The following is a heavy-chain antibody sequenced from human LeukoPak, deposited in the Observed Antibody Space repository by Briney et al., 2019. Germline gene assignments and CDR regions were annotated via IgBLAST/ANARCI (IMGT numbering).Heavy chain of an antibody. CDR1: GDSVSSNSAA. CDR3: ARETSFRYYDFWSGWGY. D-gene: IGHD3-3*01. J-gene: IGHJ4*02. Sequence: SQTLSLTCAISGDSVSSNSAAWNWTRQSPSRGLEWLGRTYYRSKWYNDYAVSVKSRITINPDTSKNQVSLQLNSVTPEDTAVYYCARETSFRYYDFWSGWGYWGQGTLVTVSS. CDR2: TYYRSKWYN. V-gene: IGHV6-1*01.